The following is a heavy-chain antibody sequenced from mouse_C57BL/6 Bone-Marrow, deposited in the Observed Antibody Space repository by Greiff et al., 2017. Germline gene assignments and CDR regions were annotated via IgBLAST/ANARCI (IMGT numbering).Heavy chain of an antibody. Sequence: QVQLQQSGPELVKPGASVKISCKASGYSFTSYYIHWVKQRPGQGLEWIGWIYPGSGNTKYNEKFKGKATLTADTSSSTAYMQLSSLTSEDSAVYYCAREGIGLRRVFDYWGQGTTLTVSS. CDR2: IYPGSGNT. D-gene: IGHD2-4*01. J-gene: IGHJ2*01. CDR1: GYSFTSYY. CDR3: AREGIGLRRVFDY. V-gene: IGHV1-66*01.